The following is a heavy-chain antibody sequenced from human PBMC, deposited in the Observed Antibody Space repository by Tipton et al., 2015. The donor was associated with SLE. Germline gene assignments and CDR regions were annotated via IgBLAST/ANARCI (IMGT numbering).Heavy chain of an antibody. D-gene: IGHD3-16*01. J-gene: IGHJ4*02. CDR1: GGSISSSSYY. V-gene: IGHV4-39*01. CDR2: IYYSGST. Sequence: TLSLTCTVSGGSISSSSYYWGWIRQPPGKGLEWIGSIYYSGSTYYNPSLKSRVTISVDTSKNQFPLKLSSVTAADTAVYYCARQGDGGRANDYWGQGTLVTVSS. CDR3: ARQGDGGRANDY.